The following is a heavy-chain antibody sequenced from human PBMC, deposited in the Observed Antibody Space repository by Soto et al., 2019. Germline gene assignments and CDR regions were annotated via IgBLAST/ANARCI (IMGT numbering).Heavy chain of an antibody. CDR2: INAGNGNT. J-gene: IGHJ4*02. CDR1: GYTFTSYA. CDR3: ARVYCSGGSCYHLDY. V-gene: IGHV1-3*01. D-gene: IGHD2-15*01. Sequence: ASVKVSCKASGYTFTSYAMHWVRQAPGQRLEWMGWINAGNGNTKYSQKFQGRVTITRDTSASTAYMELSSLRSEDTAVYYCARVYCSGGSCYHLDYWGRGTLVTVSS.